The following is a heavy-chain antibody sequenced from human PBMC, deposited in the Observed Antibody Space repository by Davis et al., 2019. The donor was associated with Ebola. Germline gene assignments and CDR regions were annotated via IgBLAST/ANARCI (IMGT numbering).Heavy chain of an antibody. CDR2: INSSGGTT. Sequence: GESLKISCAASGFSVSANYMSWVRQAPGKGLEWVSSINSSGGTTHYADSVKGRFTISRDNSKNTMYLQMNSLRAEDTAVYYCATYYYDNTGYFLYFYYWGQGTLVTVSS. V-gene: IGHV3-53*01. D-gene: IGHD3-22*01. CDR1: GFSVSANY. CDR3: ATYYYDNTGYFLYFYY. J-gene: IGHJ4*02.